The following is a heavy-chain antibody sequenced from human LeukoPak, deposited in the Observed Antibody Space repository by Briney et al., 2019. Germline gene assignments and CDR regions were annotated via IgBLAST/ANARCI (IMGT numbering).Heavy chain of an antibody. CDR2: INTNNGGT. V-gene: IGHV1-2*02. D-gene: IGHD1-26*01. J-gene: IGHJ4*02. Sequence: ASVNVSCKASGDTFTGNYLHWVRQAPGQGLEWMGWINTNNGGTSYAQTFLGMVTMTRDTSISTAYLELVSMRSDDTAVYYCAGGAEGMLGPNNPFDYWGQGTLVTLSS. CDR1: GDTFTGNY. CDR3: AGGAEGMLGPNNPFDY.